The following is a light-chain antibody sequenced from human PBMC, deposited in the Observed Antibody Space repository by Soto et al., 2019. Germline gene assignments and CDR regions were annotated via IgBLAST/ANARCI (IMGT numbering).Light chain of an antibody. CDR3: SSYTSSSYVV. CDR2: DVS. J-gene: IGLJ2*01. CDR1: SSDVGGYNY. Sequence: QSALTQPASVSGSPGQSITISCTGNSSDVGGYNYVSWYQQHPGKAPKLMIYDVSNRTSGVSNRFSGSKSGNTASLTISGLQAEYEADYYCSSYTSSSYVVFGGGTKLTVL. V-gene: IGLV2-14*01.